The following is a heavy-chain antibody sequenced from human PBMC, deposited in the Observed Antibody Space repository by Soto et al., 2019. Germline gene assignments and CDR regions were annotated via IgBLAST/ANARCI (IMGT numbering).Heavy chain of an antibody. D-gene: IGHD1-26*01. V-gene: IGHV1-69*01. CDR3: ARDGGRHSGGIDY. Sequence: QVQLVQSGAEVKKPGSSVKVSCKASGGTFSSYSINWVRQAPGQGLEWMGAIIPIVGTANYAQKFQGRVTITADESTSTAYMELSSLRLEDTAVYYCARDGGRHSGGIDYWGQGTLVTVSS. CDR2: IIPIVGTA. CDR1: GGTFSSYS. J-gene: IGHJ4*02.